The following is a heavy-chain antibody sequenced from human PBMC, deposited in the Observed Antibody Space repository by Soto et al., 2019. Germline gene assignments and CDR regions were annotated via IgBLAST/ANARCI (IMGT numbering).Heavy chain of an antibody. Sequence: AETLSLTCSVSFASFSSNSYHWGWIRQPPGKGLEWIGSISYTVTTYYSPSLKSRVTISADTSKKQFSLKLDSATAADTAVYYCARLVVVAPVDNVWGQGNMVTVSS. D-gene: IGHD2-15*01. CDR2: ISYTVTT. V-gene: IGHV4-39*01. CDR3: ARLVVVAPVDNV. J-gene: IGHJ4*02. CDR1: FASFSSNSYH.